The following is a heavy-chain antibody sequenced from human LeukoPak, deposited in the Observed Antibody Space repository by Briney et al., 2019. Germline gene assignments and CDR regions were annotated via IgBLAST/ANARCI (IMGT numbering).Heavy chain of an antibody. CDR2: ISGSGGST. J-gene: IGHJ4*02. CDR1: GFTFSSYG. V-gene: IGHV3-23*01. CDR3: AKVTYSSGCPY. Sequence: GGSLRLSCAASGFTFSSYGMSWVRQAPGKGLEWVSAISGSGGSTYYADSVKGRFTISRDNSKNTLYLQMNSLRAEDTAVYYCAKVTYSSGCPYWGQGTLVTVSS. D-gene: IGHD6-19*01.